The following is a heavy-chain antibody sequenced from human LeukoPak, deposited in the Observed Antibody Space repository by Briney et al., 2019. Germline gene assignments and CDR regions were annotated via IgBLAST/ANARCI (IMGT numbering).Heavy chain of an antibody. J-gene: IGHJ4*02. CDR3: AREGQQLVPPLDS. CDR1: GGSISSGSHY. D-gene: IGHD6-6*01. CDR2: IYPSGRT. Sequence: SQTLSLTCTASGGSISSGSHYWSWIRQPAGKGLDWVGHIYPSGRTNYNPSLTGRVTITIDTSKNQFSLKLSSVTAADSAVYFCAREGQQLVPPLDSWRQGTLVTVSS. V-gene: IGHV4-61*09.